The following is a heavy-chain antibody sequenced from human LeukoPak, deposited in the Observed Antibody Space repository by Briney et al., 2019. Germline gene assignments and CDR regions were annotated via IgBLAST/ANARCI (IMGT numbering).Heavy chain of an antibody. CDR3: ARDSGPGGADY. J-gene: IGHJ4*02. CDR2: IKQDGSEK. CDR1: GFTFSTYW. Sequence: GGSLRLSCAASGFTFSTYWMSWVRQAPGKGLEWVANIKQDGSEKYYVDSVKGRFTISRDNAKNSLYLQINSLRAEDTAVYYCARDSGPGGADYWGQGTLVTVSS. D-gene: IGHD3-10*01. V-gene: IGHV3-7*01.